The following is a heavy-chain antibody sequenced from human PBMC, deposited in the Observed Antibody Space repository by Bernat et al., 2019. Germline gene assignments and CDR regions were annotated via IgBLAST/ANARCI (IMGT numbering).Heavy chain of an antibody. D-gene: IGHD3-9*01. CDR1: GYTFTGYY. CDR2: INPNSGGT. Sequence: QVQLVQSGAEVKKPGASVKVSCKASGYTFTGYYMHWVRQAPGQGLEWMGWINPNSGGTNYAQEFQGWVTMTRDTSISTAYMELSRLRSDDTAVYYCAREYYDILTGRPGGDRYGMDVWGQGTTVTVSS. V-gene: IGHV1-2*04. CDR3: AREYYDILTGRPGGDRYGMDV. J-gene: IGHJ6*02.